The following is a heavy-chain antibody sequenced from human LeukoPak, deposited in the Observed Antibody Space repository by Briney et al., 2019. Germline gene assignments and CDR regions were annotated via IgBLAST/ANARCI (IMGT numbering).Heavy chain of an antibody. CDR1: GYTFTSYD. D-gene: IGHD3-10*01. CDR2: MNPNSGNT. Sequence: ASVKVSCKASGYTFTSYDINWVRQATGQGLEWMGWMNPNSGNTGYAQKFQGRVTMTRNTSISTAYMELSSLRSEDTAVYYCARGPEIDYYGSGSYGGDYWGQGTLVTVSP. V-gene: IGHV1-8*01. CDR3: ARGPEIDYYGSGSYGGDY. J-gene: IGHJ4*02.